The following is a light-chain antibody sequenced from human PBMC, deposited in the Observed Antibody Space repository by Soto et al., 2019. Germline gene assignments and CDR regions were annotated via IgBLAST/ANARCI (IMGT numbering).Light chain of an antibody. CDR2: DVS. Sequence: DIKMAISRSAECASGGESVTLTWRASQSIGRWLAWYQQKPGKAPRLLIHDVSSLQSGVPSRFSGSGSGTEFTLTISSLQPDDFASYYWKHFGDYPLSFGGGTKVDI. CDR1: QSIGRW. CDR3: KHFGDYPLS. J-gene: IGKJ4*01. V-gene: IGKV1-5*01.